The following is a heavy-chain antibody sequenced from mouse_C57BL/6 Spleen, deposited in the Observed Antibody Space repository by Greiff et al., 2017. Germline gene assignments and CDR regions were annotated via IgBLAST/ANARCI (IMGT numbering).Heavy chain of an antibody. Sequence: QVQLQQPGAELVKPGASVKVSCKASGYTFTSYWMHWVKQRPGQGLEWIGRIHPSDSDTNYNQQFKGKATLTVDKSSSTAYMQLSSLTSEDSAVYYWARGGKYGNYLAMDDWGQRTSVTVSS. D-gene: IGHD2-10*02. CDR3: ARGGKYGNYLAMDD. V-gene: IGHV1-74*01. CDR1: GYTFTSYW. CDR2: IHPSDSDT. J-gene: IGHJ4*01.